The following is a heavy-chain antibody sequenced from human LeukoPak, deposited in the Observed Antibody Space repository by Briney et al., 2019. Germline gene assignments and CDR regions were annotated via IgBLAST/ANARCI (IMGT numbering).Heavy chain of an antibody. CDR2: INHNGNVN. D-gene: IGHD6-19*01. Sequence: GGSLRLSCAASGFTFSSYWMNWARQAPGKGLEWAASINHNGNVNYYVDSVKGRFTISRDNSKNTLSLQMNSLRVEDTAVYYCARVNRGWSLDYWGQGTLVTVSS. J-gene: IGHJ4*02. CDR1: GFTFSSYW. V-gene: IGHV3-7*03. CDR3: ARVNRGWSLDY.